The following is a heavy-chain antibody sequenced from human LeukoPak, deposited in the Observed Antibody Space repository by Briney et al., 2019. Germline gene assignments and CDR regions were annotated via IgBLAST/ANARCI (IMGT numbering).Heavy chain of an antibody. CDR2: VFDGKTT. CDR1: GVSLNYYY. J-gene: IGHJ4*02. Sequence: SDTLSLTCAVYGVSLNYYYWSWIRQSPEKGLEWIGEVFDGKTTNYNPSLKSRVTISAVTSSNQFSLNLKSVTAADTAVYYCASGAWATRLHSWAQGTLVIVSS. CDR3: ASGAWATRLHS. D-gene: IGHD5-24*01. V-gene: IGHV4-34*12.